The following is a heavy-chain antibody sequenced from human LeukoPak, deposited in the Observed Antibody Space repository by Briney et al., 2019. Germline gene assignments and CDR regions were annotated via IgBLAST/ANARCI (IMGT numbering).Heavy chain of an antibody. CDR3: ARDPVTTIFGVVTTSYFDY. CDR1: GFTFSSYG. CDR2: IWYDGSNK. D-gene: IGHD3-3*01. V-gene: IGHV3-33*01. J-gene: IGHJ4*02. Sequence: GGSLRLSCATSGFTFSSYGMHWVRQAPGKGLEWVAVIWYDGSNKYYADSVKGRFTISRDNSKNTLYLQMNSLRAEDMAVYYCARDPVTTIFGVVTTSYFDYWGQGTLVTVSS.